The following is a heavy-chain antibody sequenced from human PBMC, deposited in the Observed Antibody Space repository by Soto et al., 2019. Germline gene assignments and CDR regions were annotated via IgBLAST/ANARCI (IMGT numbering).Heavy chain of an antibody. Sequence: QVQLVQSGAEVKKPGASVKVSCKASGYTFTSYDINWVRQATGQGLEWMGWMNPNSGNTGYAQKFQGRVTMTRNTSISTAYMELSSVRSEDTAVYYCASYSPYYDFWSGADYYYYGMDVWGQGTTVTVSS. CDR2: MNPNSGNT. J-gene: IGHJ6*02. CDR3: ASYSPYYDFWSGADYYYYGMDV. CDR1: GYTFTSYD. V-gene: IGHV1-8*01. D-gene: IGHD3-3*01.